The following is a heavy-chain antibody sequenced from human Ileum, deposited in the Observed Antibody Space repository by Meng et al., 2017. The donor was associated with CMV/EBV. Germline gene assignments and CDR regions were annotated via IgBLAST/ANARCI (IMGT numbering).Heavy chain of an antibody. D-gene: IGHD3-22*01. CDR2: ISWTSGTI. V-gene: IGHV3-9*01. CDR3: ARDRRHYGDSSGYGSLDY. CDR1: GFTFGDYG. Sequence: SLKISCAASGFTFGDYGMHWVRQAPGRGLEWVSGISWTSGTIGYAASVRGRFTISRDNAKSSLYLQMDSLRAEDTAVYYCARDRRHYGDSSGYGSLDYWGQGTLVTVSS. J-gene: IGHJ4*02.